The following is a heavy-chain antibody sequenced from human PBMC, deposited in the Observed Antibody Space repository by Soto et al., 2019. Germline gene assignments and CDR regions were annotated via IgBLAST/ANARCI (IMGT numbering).Heavy chain of an antibody. CDR2: ISPDGSST. V-gene: IGHV3-74*01. D-gene: IGHD6-13*01. CDR3: ARDLATAPDY. CDR1: GFTFRSYW. J-gene: IGHJ4*02. Sequence: EVQLVESGGGLVQPGGSLRLSCAASGFTFRSYWMHWVRQAPGKGLVWVSRISPDGSSTSYADSVKGRFTISRDNAKTTLFLQMNSLRAEDTAVYYCARDLATAPDYWGQGTLVTVSS.